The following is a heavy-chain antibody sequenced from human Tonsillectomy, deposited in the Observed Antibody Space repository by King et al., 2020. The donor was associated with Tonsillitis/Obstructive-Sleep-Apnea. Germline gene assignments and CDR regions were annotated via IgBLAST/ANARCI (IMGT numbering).Heavy chain of an antibody. Sequence: QLQESGPGLVKPSQTLSLTSNVSGASISSGSFYWTWIRQHPGKGLEWLGFISDSGAHPNPSLKSRLIISMDTSKNQFSLRLNSVTAADTAVYHCARAVGYYYYYMDVWGKGTTVTVSS. V-gene: IGHV4-31*03. CDR3: ARAVGYYYYYMDV. J-gene: IGHJ6*03. CDR2: ISDSGA. CDR1: GASISSGSFY.